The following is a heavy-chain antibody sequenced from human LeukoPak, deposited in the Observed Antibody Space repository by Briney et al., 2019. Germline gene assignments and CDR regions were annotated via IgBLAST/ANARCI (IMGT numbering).Heavy chain of an antibody. J-gene: IGHJ4*02. Sequence: PGGSLRLSCAASGFTFSSYAMSWVRQAPGKGLEWVSAISGSGGSTYYADSVKGRFTISRDNSKNTLYLQMNSLRAEDTAVYYCAKDEGIVGATLYFFDFWGQGTLVTVSS. CDR1: GFTFSSYA. CDR3: AKDEGIVGATLYFFDF. CDR2: ISGSGGST. V-gene: IGHV3-23*01. D-gene: IGHD1-26*01.